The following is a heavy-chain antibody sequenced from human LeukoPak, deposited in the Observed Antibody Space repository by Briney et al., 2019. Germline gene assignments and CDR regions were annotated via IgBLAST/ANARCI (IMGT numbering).Heavy chain of an antibody. CDR2: ISAHNGNT. V-gene: IGHV1-18*01. Sequence: ASVKVSCKASGYTFTSYGISWVRQAPGQGLEWMGWISAHNGNTNYAQKLQGRVTMTTDTSTSTAYMELRSLRSDDTAVYYCARGVHYYDSSGYLHLDYWGQGTLVTVSS. CDR1: GYTFTSYG. J-gene: IGHJ4*02. D-gene: IGHD3-22*01. CDR3: ARGVHYYDSSGYLHLDY.